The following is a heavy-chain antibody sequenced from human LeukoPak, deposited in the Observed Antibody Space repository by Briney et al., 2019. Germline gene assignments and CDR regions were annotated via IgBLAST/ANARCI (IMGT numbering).Heavy chain of an antibody. CDR2: ISWNSNNL. D-gene: IGHD4-17*01. J-gene: IGHJ4*02. Sequence: GGSLRLSCAVSGFRYQNHAMHWVRQAPGKGLEWVSGISWNSNNLGYADSVKGRFTISRDNAKNSLYLQMNSLRAEDTAVYYCAREALYGDYVGYWGQGTLVTVSS. CDR3: AREALYGDYVGY. V-gene: IGHV3-9*01. CDR1: GFRYQNHA.